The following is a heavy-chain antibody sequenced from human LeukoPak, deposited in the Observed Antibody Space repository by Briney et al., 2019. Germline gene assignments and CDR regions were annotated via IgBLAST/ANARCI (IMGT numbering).Heavy chain of an antibody. CDR2: INHSGGT. V-gene: IGHV4-34*01. CDR3: ARDPNDYGDDY. CDR1: GGSFSGYY. J-gene: IGHJ4*02. Sequence: SETLSLTCAVYGGSFSGYYWSWIRQPPGKGLEWIGEINHSGGTNYNPSLKSRVTISVDTSKNQFSLKLSSVTAADTAVYYCARDPNDYGDDYWGQGTLVTVSS. D-gene: IGHD4-17*01.